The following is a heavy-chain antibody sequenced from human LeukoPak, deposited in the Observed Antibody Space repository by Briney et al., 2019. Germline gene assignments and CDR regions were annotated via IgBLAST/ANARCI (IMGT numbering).Heavy chain of an antibody. Sequence: ASVKVSCKASGYTFTSYGISWVRQAPGQGLEWMGWISAYNGNTNYAQKLQGRVTMTTDTSTSTAYIELRSLRSDDTAVYYCARDQSGTMIPPGWGYYYYGMDVWGQGTTVTVSS. CDR2: ISAYNGNT. CDR1: GYTFTSYG. V-gene: IGHV1-18*01. J-gene: IGHJ6*02. D-gene: IGHD3-22*01. CDR3: ARDQSGTMIPPGWGYYYYGMDV.